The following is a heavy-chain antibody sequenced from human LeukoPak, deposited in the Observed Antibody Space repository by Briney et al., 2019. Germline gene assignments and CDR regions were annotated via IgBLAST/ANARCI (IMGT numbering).Heavy chain of an antibody. Sequence: GGSLRLSCVASGFTFNNYAIHWVRQAPGKGLEWVAVISYDGSNKDYADSVKGRFTISRDNSKNTLYLQMNSLRHEDTAVYYCARDSLLPGDSSGYPDYWGQGTLVSVSS. D-gene: IGHD3-22*01. CDR1: GFTFNNYA. CDR2: ISYDGSNK. J-gene: IGHJ4*02. CDR3: ARDSLLPGDSSGYPDY. V-gene: IGHV3-30*04.